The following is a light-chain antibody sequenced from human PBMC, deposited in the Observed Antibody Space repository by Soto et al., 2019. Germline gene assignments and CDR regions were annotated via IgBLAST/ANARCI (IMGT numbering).Light chain of an antibody. CDR2: SNN. J-gene: IGLJ3*02. Sequence: QSVLTQPPSASGTPGQRVTISCSGSISNIGRNTVNWYQQLPGTAPKLLIYSNNQQPSGVPDGFSGSKSGTSASLAISGHQSEDEADYYCAAWDDSQNGRVFGGGTRLTVL. CDR3: AAWDDSQNGRV. CDR1: ISNIGRNT. V-gene: IGLV1-44*01.